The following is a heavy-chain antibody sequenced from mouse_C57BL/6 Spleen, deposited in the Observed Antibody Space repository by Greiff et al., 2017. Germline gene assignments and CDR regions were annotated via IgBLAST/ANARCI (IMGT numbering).Heavy chain of an antibody. CDR1: GYTFTSYW. J-gene: IGHJ2*01. D-gene: IGHD1-1*01. CDR3: ARRMDGPYYFDY. V-gene: IGHV1-55*01. Sequence: QVQLQQPGAELVKPGASVQMSCKASGYTFTSYWITWVKQRPGQGLEWLGDIYPGSGSTNYNEQFKSKATLTVATSSSTAYMQLSSLTSEDSAVYYCARRMDGPYYFDYWGQGTTLTVSS. CDR2: IYPGSGST.